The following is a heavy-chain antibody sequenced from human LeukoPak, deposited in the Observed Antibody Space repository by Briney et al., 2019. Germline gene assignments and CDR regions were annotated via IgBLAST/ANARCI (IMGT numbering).Heavy chain of an antibody. Sequence: SETLSLTCTVSGGSISSYYWSWIRQPAGKGLEWIGRVYTSGSTDYNPSLKSRVTISVDTSKNQFSLNLSSVTAADTAVYYCARDRGVGYPDYWGQGTLVTVSS. CDR1: GGSISSYY. J-gene: IGHJ4*02. CDR2: VYTSGST. CDR3: ARDRGVGYPDY. V-gene: IGHV4-4*07. D-gene: IGHD1-26*01.